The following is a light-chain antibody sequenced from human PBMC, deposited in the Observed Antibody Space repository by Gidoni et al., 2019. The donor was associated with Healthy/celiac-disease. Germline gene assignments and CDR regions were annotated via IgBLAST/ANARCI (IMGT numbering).Light chain of an antibody. CDR1: QSVLYSSNNKNY. Sequence: DIVMTQSPDSLAVSLGERATINCKSSQSVLYSSNNKNYLAWYQQKPGQPPKLLIYWASTRESGVPDRFSGSGSGTDFTLTISSLQAENVAVYYGQQYYSTPTFXQXTKVEIK. V-gene: IGKV4-1*01. J-gene: IGKJ1*01. CDR3: QQYYSTPT. CDR2: WAS.